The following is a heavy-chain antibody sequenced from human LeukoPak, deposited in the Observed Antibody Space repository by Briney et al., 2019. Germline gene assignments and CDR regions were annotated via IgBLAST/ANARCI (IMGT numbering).Heavy chain of an antibody. CDR1: GFTFSSYV. CDR3: AKAPVTTCSGAYCYPFDY. D-gene: IGHD2-15*01. V-gene: IGHV3-23*01. CDR2: ISGSGGST. J-gene: IGHJ4*02. Sequence: PGGSLRLSCAASGFTFSSYVMSWVRQAPGKGLEWVSAISGSGGSTYYADSVKGRFTISRDNSKNTLYLQMNSLRAEDTAVYYCAKAPVTTCSGAYCYPFDYWGQGTLVTVSS.